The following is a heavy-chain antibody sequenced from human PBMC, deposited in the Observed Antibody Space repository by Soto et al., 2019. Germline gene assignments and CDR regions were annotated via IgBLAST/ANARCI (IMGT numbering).Heavy chain of an antibody. CDR2: IYYAGAS. Sequence: SETLSLTCTVSGCSVRSSSYFWGWIRQPPGKGLEWIGSIYYAGASYYSPSLKSRVTISLDTSKNQFSLKLSSVTAADTAVFYCARFTFSSANFFDPWGQGTLVTVSS. J-gene: IGHJ5*02. CDR1: GCSVRSSSYF. V-gene: IGHV4-39*01. CDR3: ARFTFSSANFFDP.